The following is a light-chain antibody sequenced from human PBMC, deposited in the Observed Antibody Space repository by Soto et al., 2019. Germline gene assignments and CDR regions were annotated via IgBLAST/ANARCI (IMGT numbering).Light chain of an antibody. V-gene: IGKV3-20*01. J-gene: IGKJ2*01. Sequence: EVVLTQSPGTLSLSPGERASLSCRASQSVSNNYLAWYQQKPGQSPTLLIFGSTDRATGIPDRFSGSGSGIDFTLTISRLEPEDFAVYYCQQYGSSPPYTFGQGTKLEIK. CDR3: QQYGSSPPYT. CDR1: QSVSNNY. CDR2: GST.